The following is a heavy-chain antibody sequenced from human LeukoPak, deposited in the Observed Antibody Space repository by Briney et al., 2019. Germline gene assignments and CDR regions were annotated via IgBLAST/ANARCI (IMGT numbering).Heavy chain of an antibody. D-gene: IGHD2-21*02. CDR1: GYMFTGYY. CDR3: ARGYCSGDCFTLFDY. V-gene: IGHV1-2*02. Sequence: ASVKVSCKASGYMFTGYYMHWVRQAPGQGLEWMGWINPNSGGTNYAQKFQSRVTVTRDTSISTAYMELSSLRSDDTAVYYCARGYCSGDCFTLFDYWGQGTLVTVSS. CDR2: INPNSGGT. J-gene: IGHJ4*02.